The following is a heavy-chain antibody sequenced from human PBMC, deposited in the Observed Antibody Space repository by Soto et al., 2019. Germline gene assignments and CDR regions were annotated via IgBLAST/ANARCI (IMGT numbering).Heavy chain of an antibody. CDR3: AKDWGLDYILGSYRGDAFDI. CDR1: GFTFSSYA. J-gene: IGHJ3*02. CDR2: ISGSGGST. Sequence: EVQLLESGGGLVQPGGSLRLSCAASGFTFSSYAMSWVRQAPGKGLEWVSAISGSGGSTYYADSVKGRFTISRDNSKNTLYLQMNSLRAEDTDVYYCAKDWGLDYILGSYRGDAFDIWGQGTMVTVSS. D-gene: IGHD3-16*02. V-gene: IGHV3-23*01.